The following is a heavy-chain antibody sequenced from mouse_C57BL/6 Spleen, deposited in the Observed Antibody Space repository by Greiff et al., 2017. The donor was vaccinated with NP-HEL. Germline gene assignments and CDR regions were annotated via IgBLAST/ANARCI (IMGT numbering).Heavy chain of an antibody. CDR3: VRQGSYYGSSYGYFDV. Sequence: EAGGGLVQPKGSLKLSCAASGFSFNTYAMNWVRQAPGKGLEWVARIRSKSNNYATYYADSVKDRFTISRDDSESMLYLQMNNLKTEDTAMYYCVRQGSYYGSSYGYFDVWGTGTTVTVSS. J-gene: IGHJ1*03. V-gene: IGHV10-1*01. D-gene: IGHD1-1*01. CDR2: IRSKSNNYAT. CDR1: GFSFNTYA.